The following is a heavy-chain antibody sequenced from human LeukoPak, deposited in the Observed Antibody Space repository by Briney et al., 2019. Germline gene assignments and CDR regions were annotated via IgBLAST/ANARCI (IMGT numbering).Heavy chain of an antibody. Sequence: SETLSLTRAVSGGSISSSNWWSWVRQPPGKGLEWIGEIYHSGSTNYNPSLKSRVTISVDKSKNQFSLKLSSVTAADTAVYYCARGRTAALAEYFQHWGQGTLVTVSS. V-gene: IGHV4-4*02. D-gene: IGHD6-13*01. CDR3: ARGRTAALAEYFQH. CDR2: IYHSGST. CDR1: GGSISSSNW. J-gene: IGHJ1*01.